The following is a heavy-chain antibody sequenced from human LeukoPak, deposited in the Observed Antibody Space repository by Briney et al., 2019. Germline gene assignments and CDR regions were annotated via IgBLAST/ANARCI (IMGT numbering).Heavy chain of an antibody. J-gene: IGHJ3*02. Sequence: GGALRLSWAAPGFTFGEYVMNWVPPAPGKGLEWISLISGDGGVTYYADSVKGRFTISRDNSKNSVYLQMNSLRPEDTALYYCAKSVSPPDASDIWGQGTMVTVSS. CDR1: GFTFGEYV. V-gene: IGHV3-43*02. CDR3: AKSVSPPDASDI. CDR2: ISGDGGVT.